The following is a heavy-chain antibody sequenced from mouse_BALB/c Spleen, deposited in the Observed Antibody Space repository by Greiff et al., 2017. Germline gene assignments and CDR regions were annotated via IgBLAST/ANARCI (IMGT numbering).Heavy chain of an antibody. CDR3: ARQYYFDY. V-gene: IGHV5-6-2*01. Sequence: EVQVVESGGGLVKLGGSLKLSCAASGFTFSSYYMSWVRQTPEKRLELVAAINSNGGSTYYPDTVKGRFTISRDNAKNTLYLQMSSLKSEDTALYYCARQYYFDYWGQGTTLTVSS. CDR2: INSNGGST. CDR1: GFTFSSYY. J-gene: IGHJ2*01.